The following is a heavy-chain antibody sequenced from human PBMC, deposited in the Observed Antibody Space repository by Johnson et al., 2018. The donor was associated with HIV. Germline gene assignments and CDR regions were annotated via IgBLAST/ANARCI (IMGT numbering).Heavy chain of an antibody. CDR2: INQDGSDR. D-gene: IGHD6-6*01. Sequence: VQLVESGGGLVQPGGSLRLSCGASGFIFSNYAMSWVRQAPGKGLEWVANINQDGSDRYYVDSVKGRFTISRDNAKNSLYLQMNSLRGEDTALYYCARDIREEYSSSSSAFDIWGQGTMVTVSS. J-gene: IGHJ3*02. V-gene: IGHV3-7*03. CDR3: ARDIREEYSSSSSAFDI. CDR1: GFIFSNYA.